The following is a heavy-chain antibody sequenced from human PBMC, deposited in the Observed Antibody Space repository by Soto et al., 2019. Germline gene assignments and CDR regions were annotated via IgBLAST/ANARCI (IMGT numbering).Heavy chain of an antibody. D-gene: IGHD1-26*01. J-gene: IGHJ6*02. CDR3: AKVVGYYGINYYYGMDV. Sequence: GGSLRLSCAASGFTFSSYAMSWVRQAPGKGLEWASAISGSGGSTYYADSVKGRFTISRDNSKNTLYLQMNSLRAEDTAVYYCAKVVGYYGINYYYGMDVWGQGTTVTVSS. CDR2: ISGSGGST. CDR1: GFTFSSYA. V-gene: IGHV3-23*01.